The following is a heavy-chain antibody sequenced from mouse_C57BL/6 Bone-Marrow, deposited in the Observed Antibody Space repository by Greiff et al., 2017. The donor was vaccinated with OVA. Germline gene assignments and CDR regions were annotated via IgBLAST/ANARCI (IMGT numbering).Heavy chain of an antibody. D-gene: IGHD1-1*01. V-gene: IGHV1-15*01. J-gene: IGHJ2*01. CDR3: TRESGYYDSSPIDYFDA. Sequence: SGAELVRPGASVTLSCKASGYTFTDYEMHWVKQTPVHGLEWIGAIDPETGGTAYNQKFQGKAILTADKSSSTAYLEIRSLPSEESAVYYCTRESGYYDSSPIDYFDAWGQGTTLTVSS. CDR1: GYTFTDYE. CDR2: IDPETGGT.